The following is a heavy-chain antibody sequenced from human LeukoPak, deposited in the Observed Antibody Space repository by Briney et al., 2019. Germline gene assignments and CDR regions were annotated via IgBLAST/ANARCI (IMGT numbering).Heavy chain of an antibody. J-gene: IGHJ4*02. CDR1: AFTGNNKY. CDR3: ARGGAYDTHAVLDY. V-gene: IGHV3-53*01. D-gene: IGHD3-9*01. CDR2: IYSDVTT. Sequence: GGSLRLSCADPAFTGNNKYISWGRQGPGQGLEWVSVIYSDVTTYYADSVQGRFTISTGNSRNTPYLQMTSLRAEDTAPYYCARGGAYDTHAVLDYWGQGAMVSVSS.